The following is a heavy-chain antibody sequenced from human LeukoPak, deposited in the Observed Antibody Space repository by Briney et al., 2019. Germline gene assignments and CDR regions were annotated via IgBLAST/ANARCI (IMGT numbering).Heavy chain of an antibody. D-gene: IGHD3-10*01. V-gene: IGHV3-49*04. Sequence: PGGSLRLSCAASGFTFSSYWMHWVRQAPGKGLEWVGFIRSIAYGVTTEYAASVKGRFTISRDDSKSIAYLQMNSLKTEDTAVYYCSRADYFGSGSPISLDVWGKGTTVTVSS. J-gene: IGHJ6*04. CDR1: GFTFSSYW. CDR2: IRSIAYGVTT. CDR3: SRADYFGSGSPISLDV.